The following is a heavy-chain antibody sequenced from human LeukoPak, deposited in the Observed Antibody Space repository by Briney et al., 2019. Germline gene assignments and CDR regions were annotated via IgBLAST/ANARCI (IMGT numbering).Heavy chain of an antibody. CDR1: GFTFSSYA. CDR2: ISGSGGST. Sequence: PGGSLRLSCAASGFTFSSYAMSWVRQAPGKGLEWVSAISGSGGSTCYADSVKGRFTISRDNSKNTLYLQMNSLRAEDTAVYYCANQYYYGSGSPKRRYYFDYWGQGTLVTVSS. V-gene: IGHV3-23*01. J-gene: IGHJ4*02. CDR3: ANQYYYGSGSPKRRYYFDY. D-gene: IGHD3-10*01.